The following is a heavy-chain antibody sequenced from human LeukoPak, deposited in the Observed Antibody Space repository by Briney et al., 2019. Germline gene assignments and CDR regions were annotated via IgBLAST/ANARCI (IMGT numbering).Heavy chain of an antibody. CDR2: IYHSGST. J-gene: IGHJ6*03. CDR3: ARDGDGDYSSKGHYYYYYMDV. V-gene: IGHV4-38-2*02. CDR1: GYSISSGYY. Sequence: PSETLSLTCTVSGYSISSGYYWGWIRQPPGKGLEWIGSIYHSGSTYYNPSLKSRVTISVDTSKNQFSLKLSSVTAADTAVYYCARDGDGDYSSKGHYYYYYMDVWGKGTTVTVSS. D-gene: IGHD6-13*01.